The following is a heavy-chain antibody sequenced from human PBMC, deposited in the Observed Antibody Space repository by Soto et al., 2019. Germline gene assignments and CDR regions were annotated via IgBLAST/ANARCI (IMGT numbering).Heavy chain of an antibody. J-gene: IGHJ4*02. D-gene: IGHD1-1*01. Sequence: QVHLVQSGAEVKKPGASVKVSCKGSGYGFTTYGITWVRQAPGQGLEWMAWISAHNGNTNYAQKVQGRVTVTRDTSMSTAYMELRSLRYYDTAVYYCARGRYGDYWGQGALVTVSS. CDR3: ARGRYGDY. V-gene: IGHV1-18*01. CDR2: ISAHNGNT. CDR1: GYGFTTYG.